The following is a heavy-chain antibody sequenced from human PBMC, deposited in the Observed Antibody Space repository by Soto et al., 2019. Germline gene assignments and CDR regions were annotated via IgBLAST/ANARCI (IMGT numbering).Heavy chain of an antibody. Sequence: QVQLQQWGAGLLKPSETLSLTCAVYGGAFSDYYWSWIRQPPGKGLEWIGEIDHIGTTSYNPSLKSRFTISADMSKKQFSLTLTAVTAADTALYYCASDRNLRIWGQGTLVAVSS. CDR2: IDHIGTT. V-gene: IGHV4-34*01. D-gene: IGHD1-7*01. CDR1: GGAFSDYY. J-gene: IGHJ4*02. CDR3: ASDRNLRI.